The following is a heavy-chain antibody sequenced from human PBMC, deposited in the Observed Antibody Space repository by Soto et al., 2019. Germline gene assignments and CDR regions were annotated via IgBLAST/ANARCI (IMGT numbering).Heavy chain of an antibody. CDR3: AREDRDRETGLVPAAIDGMDV. Sequence: QVQLVQSGAEVKKPGSSVKVSCKASGGTFSRYSITWVRQAPGHGLEWIGRIIPTFGIASSAQKFQGRVTITADESTSTAYMELSSLRSDETAVYYCAREDRDRETGLVPAAIDGMDVGGQGTTVTVSS. CDR1: GGTFSRYS. CDR2: IIPTFGIA. D-gene: IGHD2-2*01. V-gene: IGHV1-69*08. J-gene: IGHJ6*02.